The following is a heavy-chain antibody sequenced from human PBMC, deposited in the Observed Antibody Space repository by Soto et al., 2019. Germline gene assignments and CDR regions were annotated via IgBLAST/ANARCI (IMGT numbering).Heavy chain of an antibody. CDR2: TYYRSKWYN. Sequence: PSQTLSLTCAISGDSVSSNSAAWNWIRQSPSRGLEWLGRTYYRSKWYNDYAVSVKSRITINPDTSKNQFSLQLNSVTPEDTAVYYCARVGEDSGSYNHYYGMDVWGQGTTVTVSS. D-gene: IGHD1-26*01. CDR3: ARVGEDSGSYNHYYGMDV. V-gene: IGHV6-1*01. CDR1: GDSVSSNSAA. J-gene: IGHJ6*02.